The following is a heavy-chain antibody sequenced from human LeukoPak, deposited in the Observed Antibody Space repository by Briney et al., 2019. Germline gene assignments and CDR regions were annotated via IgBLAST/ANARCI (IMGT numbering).Heavy chain of an antibody. CDR2: IQFDGNDK. Sequence: GGSLRLSCAASAFTFNNYGMHWVRQAPGKGLEWVAFIQFDGNDKFYADSVKGRFTISRDNAKNSLYLQMNSLRAEDTAVYYCAREFGGSYSKNYYMDVWGQGTMVTVSS. V-gene: IGHV3-30*02. J-gene: IGHJ6*03. CDR1: AFTFNNYG. CDR3: AREFGGSYSKNYYMDV. D-gene: IGHD1-26*01.